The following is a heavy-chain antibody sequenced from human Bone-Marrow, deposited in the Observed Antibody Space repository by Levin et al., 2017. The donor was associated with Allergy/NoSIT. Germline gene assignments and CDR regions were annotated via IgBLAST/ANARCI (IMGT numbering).Heavy chain of an antibody. D-gene: IGHD1/OR15-1a*01. CDR1: GYTFTDYY. J-gene: IGHJ4*02. CDR2: INPSGGST. Sequence: ASVKVSCKASGYTFTDYYIYWVRQAPGQGLEWMGIINPSGGSTSYAQNFQGRVTMTRDTSTSTVYMELSSLRSEDTAVYYCARSLKSGTQDYWGQGTLVTVSS. CDR3: ARSLKSGTQDY. V-gene: IGHV1-46*01.